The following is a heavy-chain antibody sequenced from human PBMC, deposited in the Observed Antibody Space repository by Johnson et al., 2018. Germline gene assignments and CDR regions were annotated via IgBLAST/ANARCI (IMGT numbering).Heavy chain of an antibody. D-gene: IGHD6-13*01. V-gene: IGHV4-59*01. Sequence: QVQLQESGPGLVKPSETLSLTCTVSGGSISSYYWSWIRQPPGKGLEWIGYIYYSGRTNYNPSLKSRATISVDTSENQFSLILCSVTAADTAVYYCARGIAAAGTWVGGYYYYYDYMDVWGKGTTVTVSS. CDR1: GGSISSYY. J-gene: IGHJ6*03. CDR3: ARGIAAAGTWVGGYYYYYDYMDV. CDR2: IYYSGRT.